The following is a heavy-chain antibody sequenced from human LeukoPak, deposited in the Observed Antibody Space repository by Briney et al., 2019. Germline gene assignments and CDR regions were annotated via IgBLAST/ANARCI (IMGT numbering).Heavy chain of an antibody. V-gene: IGHV1-46*01. CDR3: ARDSRYKTGTTAY. D-gene: IGHD1-7*01. CDR1: GYTSTSYY. J-gene: IGHJ4*02. CDR2: INPSGGST. Sequence: GASVKVSCKASGYTSTSYYMHWVRQAPGQGLEWMGIINPSGGSTSYAQKFQGRVTMTTDTSTSTAYMELRSLRSDDTAVYYCARDSRYKTGTTAYWGQGTLVTVSS.